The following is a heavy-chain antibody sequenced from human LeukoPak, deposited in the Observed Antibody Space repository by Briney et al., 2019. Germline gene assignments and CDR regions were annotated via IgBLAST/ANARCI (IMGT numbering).Heavy chain of an antibody. J-gene: IGHJ5*02. D-gene: IGHD3-22*01. V-gene: IGHV3-21*01. CDR3: ARDYYDSSGTPLGFDP. Sequence: PGGSLRLSCAAYGFTFSSYSMNWVRQAPGKGLEWGSSISGSSSYIYYADSVKGRFTIARDNAKNPLYLQMNSQRAEDTAVYYCARDYYDSSGTPLGFDPWGQGTLVTVSS. CDR2: ISGSSSYI. CDR1: GFTFSSYS.